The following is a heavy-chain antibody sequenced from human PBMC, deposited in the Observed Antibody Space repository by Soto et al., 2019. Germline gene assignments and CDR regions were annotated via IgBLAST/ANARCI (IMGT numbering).Heavy chain of an antibody. J-gene: IGHJ4*02. D-gene: IGHD6-13*01. Sequence: SETLSLTCTVSCFSIISYYCSCIRQPAGKGLEWIGRIYTSGSTNYNPSLKSRVTMSVDTSKNQFSLKLSSVTAADTAVYYCARGSGYSSSWYPWYYFDYWGQGTLVTVSS. CDR3: ARGSGYSSSWYPWYYFDY. CDR1: CFSIISYY. V-gene: IGHV4-4*07. CDR2: IYTSGST.